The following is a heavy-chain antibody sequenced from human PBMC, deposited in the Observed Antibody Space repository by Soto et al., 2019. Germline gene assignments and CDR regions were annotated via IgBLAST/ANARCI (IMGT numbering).Heavy chain of an antibody. CDR3: ATMGTPVTGLYYFDY. CDR1: GGCISSGNYY. Sequence: PSETLSLTCTVSGGCISSGNYYWSWIRQPPGKGLEWIGFISYSGTTHYSASLRSRVSISVDTSKNQFSLDLSSVTAADTAVYYCATMGTPVTGLYYFDYWRQGTLVTVSS. J-gene: IGHJ4*02. CDR2: ISYSGTT. V-gene: IGHV4-30-4*01. D-gene: IGHD4-17*01.